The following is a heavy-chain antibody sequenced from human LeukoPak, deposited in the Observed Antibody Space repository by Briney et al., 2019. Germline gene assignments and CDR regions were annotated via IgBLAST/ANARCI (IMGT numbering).Heavy chain of an antibody. CDR3: ARGDDISPGRVLEY. Sequence: GGSLRLSCAASGFTFDDYAMHWVRQAPGNGLELVSAINERGDITKYADSVMRRFTISRDNSKNTLYLQMNSLRAEDTAVYYCARGDDISPGRVLEYWGRGTLVTVSS. V-gene: IGHV3-23*01. CDR1: GFTFDDYA. CDR2: INERGDIT. D-gene: IGHD3-9*01. J-gene: IGHJ4*02.